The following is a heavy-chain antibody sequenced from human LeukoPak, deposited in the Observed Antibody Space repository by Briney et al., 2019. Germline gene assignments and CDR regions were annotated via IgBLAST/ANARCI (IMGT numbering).Heavy chain of an antibody. J-gene: IGHJ5*02. CDR3: ARDRNDFWSGYYMGNWFDP. D-gene: IGHD3-3*01. CDR1: GDSISGYY. Sequence: SETLSLTCNVSGDSISGYYWGWIRQSPGKGLEWIGYIFYTGIPNYNPSLKSRITISVDTSKNQFSLKLSSVTAADTAVYYCARDRNDFWSGYYMGNWFDPWGQGTLVTVSS. CDR2: IFYTGIP. V-gene: IGHV4-59*01.